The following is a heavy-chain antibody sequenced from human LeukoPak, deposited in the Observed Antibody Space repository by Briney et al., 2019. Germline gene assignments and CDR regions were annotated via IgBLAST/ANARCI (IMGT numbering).Heavy chain of an antibody. V-gene: IGHV3-23*01. D-gene: IGHD6-13*01. CDR1: GFTFSSYS. CDR3: AKGYSIAAAPRYFDY. Sequence: GGSLRLSCAASGFTFSSYSMSWVRQAPGKGLEWVSAISGSGGSTYYADSVKGRFTISRDNSKNTLYLQMNSLRAEDTAVYYCAKGYSIAAAPRYFDYWGQGTLVTVSS. CDR2: ISGSGGST. J-gene: IGHJ4*02.